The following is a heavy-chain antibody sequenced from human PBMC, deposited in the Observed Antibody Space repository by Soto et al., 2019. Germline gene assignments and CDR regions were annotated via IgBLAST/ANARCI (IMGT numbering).Heavy chain of an antibody. J-gene: IGHJ6*04. CDR2: ISDSAHNT. Sequence: LTLSCAASAFTFATYGINWIRHVPGKGLQWVSSISDSAHNTHYTDSVRARFTIPRDNSKDSLILQMNTLIAEDTAVDYRATEATVFRLLTPRGLHVWCKGSTV. D-gene: IGHD3-9*01. V-gene: IGHV3-23*01. CDR1: AFTFATYG. CDR3: ATEATVFRLLTPRGLHV.